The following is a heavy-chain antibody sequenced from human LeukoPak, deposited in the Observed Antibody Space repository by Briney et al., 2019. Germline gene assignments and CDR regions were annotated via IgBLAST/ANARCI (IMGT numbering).Heavy chain of an antibody. CDR1: GDSISSSSSY. CDR2: IYYSGST. V-gene: IGHV4-39*01. Sequence: PSETLSLTCTVSGDSISSSSSYWGWIRQPPGKGLEWIGSIYYSGSTYYNPSLKSRVTISVDTSKNQFSLKLSSVTAADTAVYYCARHHPYDYVWGSFDYWGQGTLVTVSS. J-gene: IGHJ4*02. D-gene: IGHD3-16*01. CDR3: ARHHPYDYVWGSFDY.